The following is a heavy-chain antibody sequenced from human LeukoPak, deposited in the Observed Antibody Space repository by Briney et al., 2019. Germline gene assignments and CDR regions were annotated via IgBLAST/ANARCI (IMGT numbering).Heavy chain of an antibody. Sequence: SVRVSCKASGGTFSSYAISWVRQAPGQGLEWMGRIIPIFGTANYAQKFQGRVTITTDESTGTAYMELSSLRSEDAAVYYCASGEVRQDYYYYYMDVWGKGTTVTVSS. CDR1: GGTFSSYA. D-gene: IGHD3-3*01. CDR3: ASGEVRQDYYYYYMDV. V-gene: IGHV1-69*05. J-gene: IGHJ6*03. CDR2: IIPIFGTA.